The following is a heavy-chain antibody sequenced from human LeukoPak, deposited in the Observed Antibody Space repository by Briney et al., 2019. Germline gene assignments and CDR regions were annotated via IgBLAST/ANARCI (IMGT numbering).Heavy chain of an antibody. CDR3: ARVSGQWLAPYFDY. CDR2: INPNSGGT. Sequence: GASVKVSCKASGYTFTSYGISWVRQAPGQGLEWMGWINPNSGGTNYAQKFQGRVTMTRDTSISTAYMELSRLRSDDTAVYYCARVSGQWLAPYFDYWGQGTLVTVSS. CDR1: GYTFTSYG. V-gene: IGHV1-2*02. J-gene: IGHJ4*02. D-gene: IGHD6-19*01.